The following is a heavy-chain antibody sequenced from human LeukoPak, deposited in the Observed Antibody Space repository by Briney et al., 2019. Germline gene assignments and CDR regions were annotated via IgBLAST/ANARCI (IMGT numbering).Heavy chain of an antibody. V-gene: IGHV3-30*02. CDR2: IRYDGSNK. J-gene: IGHJ4*02. CDR3: ARDFYGSGSYYHDY. Sequence: RSGGSLRLSCAASGFTFSSYGMHWVRQAPGKGLEWVAFIRYDGSNKYYADSVKGRFTISRDNSKNTLYLHVNSLRPEDTAVYYCARDFYGSGSYYHDYWGQGTLVTVSS. CDR1: GFTFSSYG. D-gene: IGHD3-10*01.